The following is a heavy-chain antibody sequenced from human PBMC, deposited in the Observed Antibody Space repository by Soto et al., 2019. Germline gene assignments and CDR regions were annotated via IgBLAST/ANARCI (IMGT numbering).Heavy chain of an antibody. J-gene: IGHJ4*02. D-gene: IGHD6-19*01. CDR2: IYWDDDK. Sequence: QITLKESGPTLVKPTQTLTLTCTFSGFSLSTSGVGVGWIRQPPGKALEWLALIYWDDDKRYSPSLKSRLTITQDTSKHRVGLTLTNMDPVDTATYYCAHSPGYSSGRYGGYFDYWGQGTLVTVSS. CDR1: GFSLSTSGVG. V-gene: IGHV2-5*02. CDR3: AHSPGYSSGRYGGYFDY.